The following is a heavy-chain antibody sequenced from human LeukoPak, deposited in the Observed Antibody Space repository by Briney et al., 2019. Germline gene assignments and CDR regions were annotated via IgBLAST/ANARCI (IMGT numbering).Heavy chain of an antibody. D-gene: IGHD5-24*01. CDR3: AREDGYNSPPYGAFDI. V-gene: IGHV1-69*05. CDR2: IIPIFGTA. Sequence: SVKVSCKASGGTFSSYAISWVRQAPGQGLEWMGGIIPIFGTANYAQKFQGRVTITTDESTSTAYMELSSLRSEDTVVYYCAREDGYNSPPYGAFDIWGQGTMVTVSS. J-gene: IGHJ3*02. CDR1: GGTFSSYA.